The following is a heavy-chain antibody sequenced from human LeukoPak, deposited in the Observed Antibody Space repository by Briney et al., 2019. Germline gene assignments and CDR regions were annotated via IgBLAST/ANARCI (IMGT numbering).Heavy chain of an antibody. Sequence: GGSLRLSCAASGFIFSSYWMSWVRQAPGKGLEWVANIKQGGSEKYYVDSVKGRFTISRDNAKNSLYLQTNSLRDEDTAVYYCARDEETAAAGTFDCWGQGTLVTVSS. CDR1: GFIFSSYW. D-gene: IGHD6-13*01. V-gene: IGHV3-7*01. J-gene: IGHJ4*02. CDR3: ARDEETAAAGTFDC. CDR2: IKQGGSEK.